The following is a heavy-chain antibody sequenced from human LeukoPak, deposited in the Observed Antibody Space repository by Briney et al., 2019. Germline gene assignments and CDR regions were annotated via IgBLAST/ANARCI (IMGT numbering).Heavy chain of an antibody. J-gene: IGHJ6*02. D-gene: IGHD3-3*01. CDR3: AKDFLRFLEWLLSLGMDV. CDR2: ISYDGSNK. V-gene: IGHV3-30*18. CDR1: GFTFSSYG. Sequence: GGSLRLSCAASGFTFSSYGMHWVRQAPGKGLEWVAVISYDGSNKYYADSVKGRFTISRDNSKNTLYLQMNSLRAEDTAVYYCAKDFLRFLEWLLSLGMDVWGQGTTVTGSS.